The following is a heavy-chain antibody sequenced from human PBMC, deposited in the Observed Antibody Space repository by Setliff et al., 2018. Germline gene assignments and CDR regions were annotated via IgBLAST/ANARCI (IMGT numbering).Heavy chain of an antibody. CDR2: ISTSGNT. CDR1: GGSIINSYY. V-gene: IGHV4-4*07. D-gene: IGHD5-12*01. CDR3: ARDQWVRSPPLYFSYSMDV. J-gene: IGHJ6*02. Sequence: SETLSLTCTVSGGSIINSYYWSWIRQPAGKGLEWIGRISTSGNTNYNPSLKSRVTVSLDTSKNQFPPKLTSMTAADTAVYYCARDQWVRSPPLYFSYSMDVWGQGTTVTVSS.